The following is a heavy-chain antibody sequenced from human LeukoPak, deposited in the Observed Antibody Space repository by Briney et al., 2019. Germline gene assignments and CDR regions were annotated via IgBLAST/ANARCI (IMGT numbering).Heavy chain of an antibody. J-gene: IGHJ3*02. V-gene: IGHV1-18*01. CDR3: ARDLEWELLAFDI. D-gene: IGHD1-26*01. CDR1: GYTFTSYG. CDR2: ISAYNGNT. Sequence: ASVKVSCKASGYTFTSYGISWVRQAPGQGLEGMGWISAYNGNTNYAQKHQSRVTMTTDKSTSTAYMELRSLRSDDTAVYYCARDLEWELLAFDIWGQETMVSVS.